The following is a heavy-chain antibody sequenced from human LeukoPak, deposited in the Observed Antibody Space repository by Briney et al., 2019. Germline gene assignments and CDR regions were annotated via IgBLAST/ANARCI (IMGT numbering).Heavy chain of an antibody. V-gene: IGHV4-34*01. CDR2: INHSGST. Sequence: SETLSLTCAVYGGSFSGYYWSWIRQPPGKGLEWIGEINHSGSTNYNPSLKSRVTISVDTSKNQFSLKLSSVTAADTAVYYCARAPIVVVVAATRAYYYYYGMDVWGQGTTVTVSS. J-gene: IGHJ6*02. D-gene: IGHD2-15*01. CDR3: ARAPIVVVVAATRAYYYYYGMDV. CDR1: GGSFSGYY.